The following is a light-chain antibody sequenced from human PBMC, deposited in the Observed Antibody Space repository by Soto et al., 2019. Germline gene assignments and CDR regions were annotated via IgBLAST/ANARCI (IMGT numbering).Light chain of an antibody. Sequence: LTQPASLSWSPGQSITISCTGTSSDVGGYNYVSWYQQHPGKAPKLMIFEVSSRPSGVSYRFSGSKSGNTASLTISGLQAEDEADYYCSSYTSSSTIYVFGSGTKVTVL. CDR3: SSYTSSSTIYV. CDR2: EVS. J-gene: IGLJ1*01. CDR1: SSDVGGYNY. V-gene: IGLV2-14*01.